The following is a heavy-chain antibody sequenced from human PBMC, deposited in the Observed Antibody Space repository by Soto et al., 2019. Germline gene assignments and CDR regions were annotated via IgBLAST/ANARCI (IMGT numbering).Heavy chain of an antibody. CDR2: IYYSGST. CDR1: GGSISSSTYY. J-gene: IGHJ4*02. CDR3: ARSSTIRPNFDY. Sequence: ASETLSLTCTVSGGSISSSTYYWGWIRQPPGKGLEWIGSIYYSGSTYYSPSLKSRVTISVDTSKNQFSLNLSSVTAADTAVYYCARSSTIRPNFDYWGQGTLVTVSS. V-gene: IGHV4-39*01. D-gene: IGHD2-2*01.